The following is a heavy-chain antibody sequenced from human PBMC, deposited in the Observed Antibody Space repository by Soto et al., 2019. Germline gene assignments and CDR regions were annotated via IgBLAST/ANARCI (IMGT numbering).Heavy chain of an antibody. CDR1: GYTFSNYG. J-gene: IGHJ4*02. D-gene: IGHD3-22*01. CDR2: ISAYNGDT. V-gene: IGHV1-18*04. CDR3: AIWFYYDSSGYENLDY. Sequence: ASVKVSCKASGYTFSNYGVSWVRQAPGQGLEWMGWISAYNGDTNYAQKLQGRVTMTTDTSTSTAYMELRSLRSDDTAVYYCAIWFYYDSSGYENLDYWGQETQVTVSS.